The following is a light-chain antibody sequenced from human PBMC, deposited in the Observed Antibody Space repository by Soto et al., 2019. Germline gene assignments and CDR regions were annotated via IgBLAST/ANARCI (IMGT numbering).Light chain of an antibody. CDR2: DND. CDR1: SSNIGRNS. Sequence: QSVLTQPPSLSAAPGQKVTISCSGSSSNIGRNSVSWYQHLPGTAPKLLIYDNDKRPSGIPDRFSGSKSGTSATLGITGLQTGDEADYYCGSWDSSLSAYVFGTGTKLTVL. CDR3: GSWDSSLSAYV. J-gene: IGLJ1*01. V-gene: IGLV1-51*01.